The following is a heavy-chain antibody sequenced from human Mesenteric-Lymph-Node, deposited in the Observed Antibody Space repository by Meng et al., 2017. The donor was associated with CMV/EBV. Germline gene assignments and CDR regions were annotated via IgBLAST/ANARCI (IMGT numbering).Heavy chain of an antibody. J-gene: IGHJ4*02. CDR2: IYVGGNT. CDR1: GFTVSTTF. V-gene: IGHV3-53*04. D-gene: IGHD2-2*01. CDR3: ARDHHSQHFDY. Sequence: GESLKISCAASGFTVSTTFISWVRQAPGKGLEWVSVIYVGGNTYYTDSVKGRFTISRNSPRNTVYLQMNSLRTEDTAVYYCARDHHSQHFDYWGQGTLVTVSS.